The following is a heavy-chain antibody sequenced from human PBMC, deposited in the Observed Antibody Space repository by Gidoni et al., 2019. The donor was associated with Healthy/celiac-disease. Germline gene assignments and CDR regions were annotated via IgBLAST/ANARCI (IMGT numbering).Heavy chain of an antibody. Sequence: QVQLVESGGGVVQPGRSLRLSCAASGFTFSSYGMHWVRQAPGKGLEWVAVISYDGSNKYYADSVKGRFTISRDNSKNTLYLQMNSLRAEDTAVYYCAKDRSPSEGGVGWFDPWGQGTLVTVSS. J-gene: IGHJ5*02. CDR2: ISYDGSNK. D-gene: IGHD2-15*01. CDR1: GFTFSSYG. V-gene: IGHV3-30*18. CDR3: AKDRSPSEGGVGWFDP.